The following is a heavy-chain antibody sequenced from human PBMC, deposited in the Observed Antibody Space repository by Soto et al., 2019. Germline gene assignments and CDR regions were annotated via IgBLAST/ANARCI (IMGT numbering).Heavy chain of an antibody. Sequence: GGSLRLSCAASGFTFSSYWMSWVRQAPGKGLEWVANIKQDGSEKYYVDSVKGRFTISRDNAKNSLYLQMNSLRAEDTAVYYCARDKAVAGSYYYYYGMDVWGQGTTVTVSS. D-gene: IGHD6-19*01. CDR2: IKQDGSEK. V-gene: IGHV3-7*05. CDR1: GFTFSSYW. J-gene: IGHJ6*02. CDR3: ARDKAVAGSYYYYYGMDV.